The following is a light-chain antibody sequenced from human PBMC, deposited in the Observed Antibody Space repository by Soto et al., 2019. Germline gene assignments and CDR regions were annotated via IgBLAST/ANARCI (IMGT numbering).Light chain of an antibody. V-gene: IGKV3-15*01. Sequence: DIVMTQSPATLSVSPGERATLSCRASQSVSSDLAWYQQKPGQAPRLLIYGASTRATGIPARFSGSGSGTEFTLTIRSLQAEDFAIYYCQHYNNWPPWTFGQGTKVEIK. CDR3: QHYNNWPPWT. CDR1: QSVSSD. CDR2: GAS. J-gene: IGKJ1*01.